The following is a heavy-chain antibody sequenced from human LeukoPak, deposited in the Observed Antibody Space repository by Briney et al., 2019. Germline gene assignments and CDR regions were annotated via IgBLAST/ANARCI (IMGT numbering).Heavy chain of an antibody. CDR3: ARVFWGQLHAFDF. CDR2: IYYSGST. V-gene: IGHV4-59*01. CDR1: GASISSYY. D-gene: IGHD3-16*01. J-gene: IGHJ3*01. Sequence: SETLSLTCTVSGASISSYYWSWVRQPPGKGLEWIGYIYYSGSTNYNPSLKSRVTISIDTSKNQFSLNLSSVTAADTAVYYCARVFWGQLHAFDFWGQGTMVTVSS.